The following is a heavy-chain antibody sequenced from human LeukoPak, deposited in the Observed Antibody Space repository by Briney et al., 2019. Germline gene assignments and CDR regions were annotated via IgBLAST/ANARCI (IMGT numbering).Heavy chain of an antibody. V-gene: IGHV4-59*01. Sequence: SETLSLTCTVSGGSISSYYWSWIRHPPGKGLEWIGYIYYSGSTNYNPSLKSRVTISVDTSKNQFSLKLSSVTAADTAVYYCARTTPIAVAGTGGTSWFDPWGQGTLVTVSS. CDR1: GGSISSYY. D-gene: IGHD6-19*01. CDR3: ARTTPIAVAGTGGTSWFDP. J-gene: IGHJ5*02. CDR2: IYYSGST.